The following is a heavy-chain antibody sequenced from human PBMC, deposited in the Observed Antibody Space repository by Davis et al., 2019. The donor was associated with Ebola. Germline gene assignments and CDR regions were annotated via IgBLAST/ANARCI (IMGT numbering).Heavy chain of an antibody. CDR1: GFTFSSYG. CDR2: IWYDGSNK. D-gene: IGHD1-26*01. J-gene: IGHJ4*02. Sequence: GESLKISCAASGFTFSSYGMHWVRQAPGKGLEWVAVIWYDGSNKYYADSVKGRFTISRDNSKNTLYLQMNSLRAEDTAVYYCARVVGGSFDYWGQGTLVTVSS. V-gene: IGHV3-33*01. CDR3: ARVVGGSFDY.